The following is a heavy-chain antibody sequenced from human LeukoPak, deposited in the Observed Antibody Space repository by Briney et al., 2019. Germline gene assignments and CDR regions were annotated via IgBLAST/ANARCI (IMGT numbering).Heavy chain of an antibody. CDR3: ARDQWEVDWETIVDIVATSFDY. D-gene: IGHD5-12*01. V-gene: IGHV1-18*01. J-gene: IGHJ4*02. CDR2: ISAYNGNT. Sequence: ASVKVSCKASGYTFTSYGISWVRQAPGQGLEWMGWISAYNGNTNYAQKLQGRVTMTTDTSTSTAYMELRSLRSDDTAVYYCARDQWEVDWETIVDIVATSFDYWGQGTLVTVSS. CDR1: GYTFTSYG.